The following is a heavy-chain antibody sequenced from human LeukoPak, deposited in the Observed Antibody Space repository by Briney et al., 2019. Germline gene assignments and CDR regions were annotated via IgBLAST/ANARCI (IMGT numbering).Heavy chain of an antibody. CDR3: ASWYSSSSFGYFDY. CDR2: IYCSGST. Sequence: SETLSLTCTVSGGSISSYYWSWIRQPPGKGLEWIGYIYCSGSTNYNPSLKSRVTISVDTSKNQFSLKLSSVTAADTAVYYCASWYSSSSFGYFDYWGQGTLVTVSS. CDR1: GGSISSYY. V-gene: IGHV4-59*01. D-gene: IGHD6-6*01. J-gene: IGHJ4*02.